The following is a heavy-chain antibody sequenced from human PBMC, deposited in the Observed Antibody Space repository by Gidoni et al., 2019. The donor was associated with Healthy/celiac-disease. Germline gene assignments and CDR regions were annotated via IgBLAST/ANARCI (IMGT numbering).Heavy chain of an antibody. CDR2: INHSGST. V-gene: IGHV4-34*01. J-gene: IGHJ6*03. Sequence: QVQLQQWRPGLLKPPETLSPTRALSGASSSGYYWSWIRQPPGQGLEWIGEINHSGSTNYNPSLKSRVTISVDTSKNQFSLKLSSVTAADTAVYYCARGRAGRYYYYMDVWGKGTTVTASS. CDR1: GASSSGYY. CDR3: ARGRAGRYYYYMDV.